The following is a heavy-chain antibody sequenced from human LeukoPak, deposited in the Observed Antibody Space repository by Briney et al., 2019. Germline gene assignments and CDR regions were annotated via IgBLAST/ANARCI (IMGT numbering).Heavy chain of an antibody. V-gene: IGHV4-34*01. CDR3: ASSSVVVGYYFDY. CDR2: INHSGST. D-gene: IGHD2-15*01. Sequence: SETLSLTCAVYGGSFSGYYWSWIRQPPGKGLEWIGEINHSGSTNYNPSLKSRVTISVDTSKNQFSLKLSSVTAADTAVYYCASSSVVVGYYFDYWGQGTLVTVSS. CDR1: GGSFSGYY. J-gene: IGHJ4*02.